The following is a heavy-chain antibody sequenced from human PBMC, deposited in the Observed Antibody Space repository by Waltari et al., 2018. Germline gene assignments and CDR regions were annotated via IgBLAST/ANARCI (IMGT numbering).Heavy chain of an antibody. Sequence: QLQLQESGPGLVKPSETLSLTCTVSGGSISSSSYYWGWLRQPPGKGLEWIGSIYYSGSTYYNPSLKSRVTISVDTSKNQFSLKLSSVTAADTAVYYCARPMVRGVIGFDYWGQGTLVTVSS. CDR2: IYYSGST. D-gene: IGHD3-10*01. V-gene: IGHV4-39*01. CDR3: ARPMVRGVIGFDY. CDR1: GGSISSSSYY. J-gene: IGHJ4*02.